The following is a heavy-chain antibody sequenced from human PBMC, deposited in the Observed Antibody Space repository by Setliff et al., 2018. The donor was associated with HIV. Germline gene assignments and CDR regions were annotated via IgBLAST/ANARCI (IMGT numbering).Heavy chain of an antibody. Sequence: SETLSLTCAVSGYSISSGYYWGWVRQPPEKGLEWIGSFYHSGSTYYNPSHKSRVTISVDTSKNQFSLKLSSVTAADTAVYYCARAPITIFGVIIIPVYFDYWGQGTRVTVSS. V-gene: IGHV4-38-2*01. CDR1: GYSISSGYY. J-gene: IGHJ4*02. D-gene: IGHD3-3*01. CDR2: FYHSGST. CDR3: ARAPITIFGVIIIPVYFDY.